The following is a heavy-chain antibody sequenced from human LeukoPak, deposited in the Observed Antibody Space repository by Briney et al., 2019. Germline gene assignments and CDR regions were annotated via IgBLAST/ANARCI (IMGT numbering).Heavy chain of an antibody. CDR3: AGYSYGRFDY. V-gene: IGHV4-61*02. Sequence: PSETLSLTCTVSGGSISSGSYYWSWIRQPAGKGLEWFGRIYSTGSTKYNPSLKSRVAMSVDTTKNQFSLKLSSVTAADTAVYYCAGYSYGRFDYWGQGTLVTVSS. CDR1: GGSISSGSYY. D-gene: IGHD5-18*01. CDR2: IYSTGST. J-gene: IGHJ4*02.